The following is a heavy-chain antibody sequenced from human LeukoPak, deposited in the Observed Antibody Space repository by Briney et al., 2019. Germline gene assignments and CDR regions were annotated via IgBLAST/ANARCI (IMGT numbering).Heavy chain of an antibody. CDR3: ARVGCTGGSCLAYNYYAMDV. CDR1: GLTFNTYG. CDR2: IWYDGSDK. J-gene: IGHJ6*02. Sequence: GGSLRLSCAASGLTFNTYGMNWVRQAPGKGLEWVAIIWYDGSDKYYAESVKGRFTISRDNSKNTMYLQVNSLRPEDTAVYYCARVGCTGGSCLAYNYYAMDVWGQGTTVTVSS. V-gene: IGHV3-33*01. D-gene: IGHD2-15*01.